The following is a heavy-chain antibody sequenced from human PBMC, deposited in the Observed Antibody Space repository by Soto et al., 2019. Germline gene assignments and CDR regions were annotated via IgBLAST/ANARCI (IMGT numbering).Heavy chain of an antibody. J-gene: IGHJ4*02. D-gene: IGHD3-3*01. V-gene: IGHV6-1*01. CDR3: ARAGNSQASGPFDY. Sequence: QVQLQQSGPGLVKPSQTLSLTCGISGDSVSRDSAAWNWIRQSPSRGLEWLGRTYCRSRCFNEYAESVXGXRXXNPDASKNQFSLQLNSVTPEDTAVYYCARAGNSQASGPFDYGGQGTLVTVSS. CDR2: TYCRSRCFN. CDR1: GDSVSRDSAA.